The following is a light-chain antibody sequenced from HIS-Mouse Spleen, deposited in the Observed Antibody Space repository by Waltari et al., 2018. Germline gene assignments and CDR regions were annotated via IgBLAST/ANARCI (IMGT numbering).Light chain of an antibody. CDR1: QSVSSSY. CDR2: SAS. V-gene: IGKV3-20*01. CDR3: QQYGSSPPYT. Sequence: SRRASQSVSSSYLARYQQKPGQAPRLLIYSASSRATGIPDRFSGSGSGTDFTLTISRLEPEDFAVYYCQQYGSSPPYTFGQGTKLEIK. J-gene: IGKJ2*01.